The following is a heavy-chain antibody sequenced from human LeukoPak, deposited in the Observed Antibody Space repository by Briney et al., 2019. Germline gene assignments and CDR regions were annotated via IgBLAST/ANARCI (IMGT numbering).Heavy chain of an antibody. CDR2: ISNSGKTI. J-gene: IGHJ6*03. CDR1: GFTFTSYE. Sequence: PGGSLRLSCAASGFTFTSYEMNWVRQAPGKGLEWVSYISNSGKTIYYADSVKGRFTISRDNAKNSLYLQMNSLRAEDTAVYYCARLYRPGYLYYMDVWGKGTTVTVSS. D-gene: IGHD2-8*01. V-gene: IGHV3-48*03. CDR3: ARLYRPGYLYYMDV.